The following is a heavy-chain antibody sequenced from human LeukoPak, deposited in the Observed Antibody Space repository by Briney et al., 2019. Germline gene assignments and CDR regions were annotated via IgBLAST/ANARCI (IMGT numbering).Heavy chain of an antibody. CDR1: GFTFSSYS. J-gene: IGHJ4*02. V-gene: IGHV3-21*01. CDR3: ARDASAYY. CDR2: ISSSSSYI. Sequence: GGSLRLSCAASGFTFSSYSMNWVRQAPEKGLEWVSSISSSSSYIYYADSVKGRFTISRDNAKNSLYLQMNRLRAEDTAVYHCARDASAYYWGQGALVTVSS. D-gene: IGHD3-3*01.